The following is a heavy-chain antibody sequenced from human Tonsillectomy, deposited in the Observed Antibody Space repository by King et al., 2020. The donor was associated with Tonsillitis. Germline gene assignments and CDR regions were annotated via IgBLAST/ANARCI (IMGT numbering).Heavy chain of an antibody. V-gene: IGHV5-51*01. CDR1: GYSFSDHW. CDR2: IFPEDSDT. J-gene: IGHJ1*01. CDR3: ARAAPGTDEFFPH. D-gene: IGHD6-13*01. Sequence: QLVQSGAEVKKPGGSLKISCKGSGYSFSDHWIAWVRQMPGKGLEWMGIIFPEDSDTRYRPSLQGQVTISVDTSISTAYLQWSSLKTSDTAIYYCARAAPGTDEFFPHWGQGTQVTVSS.